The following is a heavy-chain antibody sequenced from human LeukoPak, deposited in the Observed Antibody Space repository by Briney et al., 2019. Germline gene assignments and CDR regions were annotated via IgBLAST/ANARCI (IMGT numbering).Heavy chain of an antibody. CDR1: GGSVNSYY. CDR3: VRMTTVPRFDY. CDR2: IYYSGTT. Sequence: SETLSLTCTVSGGSVNSYYWSWIRQPPGKGLEWIGYIYYSGTTNYNPSLKSRVTISVDSSKNQFSLKLSSVTAADTAVYYCVRMTTVPRFDYWGQGTLVTVSS. V-gene: IGHV4-59*08. D-gene: IGHD4-17*01. J-gene: IGHJ4*02.